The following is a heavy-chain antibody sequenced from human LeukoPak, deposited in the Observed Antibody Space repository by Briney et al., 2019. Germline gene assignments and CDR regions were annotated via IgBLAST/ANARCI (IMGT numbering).Heavy chain of an antibody. V-gene: IGHV1-2*06. CDR2: INPNSGGT. CDR3: ARVPEWFGELLEHFDY. CDR1: GYTFTGYY. D-gene: IGHD3-10*01. Sequence: ASVKVSCKASGYTFTGYYMHWVRQAPGQGLEWMGRINPNSGGTNYAQKFQGRVTMTRDMSISTAYMELSRLRSDDTAVYYCARVPEWFGELLEHFDYWGQGTLVTVSS. J-gene: IGHJ4*02.